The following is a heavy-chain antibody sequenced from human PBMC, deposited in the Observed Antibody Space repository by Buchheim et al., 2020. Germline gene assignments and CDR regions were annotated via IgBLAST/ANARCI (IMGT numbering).Heavy chain of an antibody. CDR2: MNPNSGNT. CDR1: GYTFTSYD. J-gene: IGHJ4*02. V-gene: IGHV1-8*01. Sequence: QVQLVQSGAEVKKPGASVKVSCKASGYTFTSYDINWVRQATGQGLEWMGWMNPNSGNTGYAQKFQGRVTMTRNTSISPAHMELSSLRSEDTAVYYCASIGESGLLWFGELSGIDYWGQGTL. D-gene: IGHD3-10*01. CDR3: ASIGESGLLWFGELSGIDY.